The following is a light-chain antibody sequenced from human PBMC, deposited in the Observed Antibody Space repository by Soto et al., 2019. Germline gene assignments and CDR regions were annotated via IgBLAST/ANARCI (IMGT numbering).Light chain of an antibody. Sequence: QSALTQPASVSGSPGQSITISCTGTSSDIGGYNYVSWFQQHPGKAPKLMIYDVSNRPSGVSNRFSGSKSANTASLTISGLRAEDEADYYCSSYTSSSTLVFGGGTKLT. V-gene: IGLV2-14*01. CDR1: SSDIGGYNY. CDR3: SSYTSSSTLV. J-gene: IGLJ3*02. CDR2: DVS.